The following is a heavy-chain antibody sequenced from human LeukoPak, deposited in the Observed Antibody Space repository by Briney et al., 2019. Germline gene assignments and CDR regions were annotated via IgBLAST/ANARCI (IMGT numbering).Heavy chain of an antibody. Sequence: GGSLRLSWAASGFTFSSYAMNWVRQAPGKGLEWVSGISSSGGSTHYADSVKGRFSVSRDNSKRTLYLQMNSLRAEDTAVYYCAKSFESSGYDSYYWGQGTLVTVSS. J-gene: IGHJ4*02. D-gene: IGHD5-12*01. CDR1: GFTFSSYA. CDR3: AKSFESSGYDSYY. V-gene: IGHV3-23*01. CDR2: ISSSGGST.